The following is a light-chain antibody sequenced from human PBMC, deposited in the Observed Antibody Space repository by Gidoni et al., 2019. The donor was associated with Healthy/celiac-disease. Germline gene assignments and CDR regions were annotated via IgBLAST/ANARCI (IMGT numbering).Light chain of an antibody. CDR3: QQYGSSLWT. CDR2: GAS. Sequence: EIVLTQAPGTLSLSPGESATLPCRASQSVSIYGASSRATGIPDRVSGSGSGTDFTLTISRLEPEDFAVYYCQQYGSSLWTFGQGTRVEIK. CDR1: QSVS. V-gene: IGKV3-20*01. J-gene: IGKJ1*01.